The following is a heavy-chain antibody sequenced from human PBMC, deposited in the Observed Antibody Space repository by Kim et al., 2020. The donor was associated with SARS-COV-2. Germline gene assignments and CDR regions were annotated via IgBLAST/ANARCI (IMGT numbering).Heavy chain of an antibody. CDR1: GFTFGDYT. CDR2: IRSKVYGGTT. CDR3: TRTNWSSCSSTSCYVYYYYGMDV. J-gene: IGHJ6*02. D-gene: IGHD2-2*01. V-gene: IGHV3-49*03. Sequence: GGSLRLSCTASGFTFGDYTMSWFRQAPGKGLEWVGFIRSKVYGGTTEYAASVKGRFTISRDDSKSIAYLQMNSLKTEDTAVYYCTRTNWSSCSSTSCYVYYYYGMDVWGQGTTVTVSS.